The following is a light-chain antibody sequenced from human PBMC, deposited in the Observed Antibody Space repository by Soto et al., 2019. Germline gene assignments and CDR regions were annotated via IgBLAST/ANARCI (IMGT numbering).Light chain of an antibody. Sequence: AIQLTQSPSSLSASVGDRVTITCRATQDISSALAWFHQKPGEGPKLLIYDASRLESGVLSRFSGSGAGTDFTLTISGLQPEDFATYYCQQFSSYPYTFGQGTKLEIK. CDR1: QDISSA. V-gene: IGKV1-13*02. CDR3: QQFSSYPYT. CDR2: DAS. J-gene: IGKJ2*01.